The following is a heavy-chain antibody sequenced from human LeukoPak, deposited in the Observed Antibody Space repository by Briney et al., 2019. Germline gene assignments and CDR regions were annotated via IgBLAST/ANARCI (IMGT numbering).Heavy chain of an antibody. D-gene: IGHD1-26*01. CDR2: ISYDGSNK. J-gene: IGHJ3*02. CDR1: GFTFSSYG. V-gene: IGHV3-30*18. Sequence: PGRSLRLSCAASGFTFSSYGMHWVRQAPGKGLEWVAVISYDGSNKYYADSVKGRFTISRDNSKNTLYLQMNSLRAEDTAVYYCAKEWEVNDAFDIWGQGTIVTVSS. CDR3: AKEWEVNDAFDI.